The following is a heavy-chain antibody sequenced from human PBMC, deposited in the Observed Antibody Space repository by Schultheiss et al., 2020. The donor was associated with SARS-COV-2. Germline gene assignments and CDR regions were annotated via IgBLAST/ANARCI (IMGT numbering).Heavy chain of an antibody. J-gene: IGHJ5*02. CDR2: IFHTGST. D-gene: IGHD3-16*01. V-gene: IGHV4-4*02. CDR1: GGSISSSNW. Sequence: SQTLSLTCAVSGGSISSSNWWSWVRQPPGKGLEWIGEIFHTGSTNYNPSLKSRVTISLDTSKNQFSLNLRSVTAADRAVYYCARRVWGLQDLGVDTWGQGTLVTVSS. CDR3: ARRVWGLQDLGVDT.